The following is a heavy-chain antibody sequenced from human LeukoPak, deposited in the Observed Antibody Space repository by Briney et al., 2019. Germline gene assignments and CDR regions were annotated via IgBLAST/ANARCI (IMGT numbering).Heavy chain of an antibody. V-gene: IGHV5-51*01. CDR2: IYPGDSDT. Sequence: GESLKISCKGSGYSFTTYWIGWVRPMPGKGLEWLGIIYPGDSDTRYSPSFQGQVTISADESISTAYLQWSSLKASDTAMYFCARQNSYAFDIWGQGTMVTVSS. CDR3: ARQNSYAFDI. J-gene: IGHJ3*02. CDR1: GYSFTTYW.